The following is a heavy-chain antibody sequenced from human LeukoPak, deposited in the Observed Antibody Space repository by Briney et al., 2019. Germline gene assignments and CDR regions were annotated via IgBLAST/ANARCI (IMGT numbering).Heavy chain of an antibody. CDR1: GYSISSGYY. D-gene: IGHD2-2*01. CDR3: AREVPASSPPDY. J-gene: IGHJ4*02. V-gene: IGHV4-38-2*02. Sequence: PSETLSLTCTVSGYSISSGYYWGWIRQPPGKGLEWIGSIYHSGSTYYNPSPKSRVTITVDTSKNQFSLKLSSVTAADTAVYYCAREVPASSPPDYWGQGTLVTVSS. CDR2: IYHSGST.